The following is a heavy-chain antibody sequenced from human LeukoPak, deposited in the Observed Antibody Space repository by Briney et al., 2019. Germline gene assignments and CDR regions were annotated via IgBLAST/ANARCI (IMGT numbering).Heavy chain of an antibody. CDR2: IRYDGSDK. Sequence: PGGSLRLSCAASGFNFSNYDIHWVRQAPGRGLEWVAFIRYDGSDKYYADSVKDRFTISRDNSKNTLYLQMNSLRTEDTAVYYCAKGDTSWGQGTLVTVSS. V-gene: IGHV3-30*02. D-gene: IGHD2-21*02. CDR1: GFNFSNYD. CDR3: AKGDTS. J-gene: IGHJ5*02.